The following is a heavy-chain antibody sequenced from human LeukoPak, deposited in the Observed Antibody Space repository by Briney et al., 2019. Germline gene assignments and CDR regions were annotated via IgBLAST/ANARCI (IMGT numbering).Heavy chain of an antibody. CDR3: ARRGGTNLTPYYFDY. V-gene: IGHV4-39*07. Sequence: SETLSLTCTVSGGSITNNNYYWDWIRQPPGKGLEWIGDLYYSGSTHYNPSLKSRVTISVDTSKNQFSLKLTSLTAADTAVYYCARRGGTNLTPYYFDYWGQGTLVTVSS. CDR1: GGSITNNNYY. J-gene: IGHJ4*02. CDR2: LYYSGST. D-gene: IGHD2-8*01.